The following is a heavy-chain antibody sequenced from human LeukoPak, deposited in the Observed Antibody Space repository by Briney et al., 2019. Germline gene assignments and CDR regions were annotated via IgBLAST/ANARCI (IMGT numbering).Heavy chain of an antibody. CDR1: GGTFSSYA. D-gene: IGHD3-22*01. Sequence: SVKVSCKASGGTFSSYAISWVRQAPGQGLEWMGGIIPIFGTANYAQKFQGRVTITADKSTSTAYMELSSLRSEDTAVYYCARDYWVYDSSGYHVYWGQGTLVTVSS. V-gene: IGHV1-69*06. CDR3: ARDYWVYDSSGYHVY. J-gene: IGHJ4*02. CDR2: IIPIFGTA.